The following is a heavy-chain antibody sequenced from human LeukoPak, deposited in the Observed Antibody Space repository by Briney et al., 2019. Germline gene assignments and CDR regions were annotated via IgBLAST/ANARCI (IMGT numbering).Heavy chain of an antibody. Sequence: GGSLRLSCAASGFTFDDYAMHWVRQAPGKGLEWVSGISWNSGNIGYADSVKGRFTISRDNAKNSLYLQMNNLRAEDTALYYCATGKLSGSYFDYWGQGTPVTVSS. J-gene: IGHJ4*02. CDR1: GFTFDDYA. CDR3: ATGKLSGSYFDY. D-gene: IGHD1-26*01. V-gene: IGHV3-9*01. CDR2: ISWNSGNI.